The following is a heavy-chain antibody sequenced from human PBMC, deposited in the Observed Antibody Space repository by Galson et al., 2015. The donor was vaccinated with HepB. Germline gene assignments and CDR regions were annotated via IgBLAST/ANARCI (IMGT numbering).Heavy chain of an antibody. CDR1: EFTFSNYA. D-gene: IGHD6-19*01. CDR3: AREVENRGGCFDQ. CDR2: ISYDGGNR. J-gene: IGHJ4*02. V-gene: IGHV3-30-3*01. Sequence: SLRLSCAASEFTFSNYALHWVRQAPGKGLEWVAVISYDGGNRYYADSVQGRFTISRDNSKNTLSLQMNSLRAEDTAVYYCAREVENRGGCFDQGGQGTLVTVSS.